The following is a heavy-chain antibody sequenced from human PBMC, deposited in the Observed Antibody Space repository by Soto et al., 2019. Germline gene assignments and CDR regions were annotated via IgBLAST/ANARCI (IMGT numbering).Heavy chain of an antibody. CDR3: ARDKGEMAKDTFDY. V-gene: IGHV1-18*01. Sequence: ASVKVSCKASVSTFANYGISCVRQAPGQGLEWVGWVFPNTGATNYAQKFQDRVTMTTDTSTNTAYLELRSLRSDDTAVFYCARDKGEMAKDTFDYWGQGTPVTVSS. D-gene: IGHD5-12*01. J-gene: IGHJ4*02. CDR2: VFPNTGAT. CDR1: VSTFANYG.